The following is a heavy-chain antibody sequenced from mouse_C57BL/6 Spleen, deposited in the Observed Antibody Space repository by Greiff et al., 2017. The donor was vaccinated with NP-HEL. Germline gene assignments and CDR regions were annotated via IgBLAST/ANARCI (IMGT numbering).Heavy chain of an antibody. CDR3: ARVYYGYDWYFDV. CDR2: ISDGGSYT. D-gene: IGHD2-2*01. V-gene: IGHV5-4*01. J-gene: IGHJ1*03. Sequence: EVQVVESGGGLVKPGGSLKLSCAASGFTFSSYAMSWVRQTPEKRLEWVATISDGGSYTYYPDNVKGRFTISRDNAKNNLYLQMSHLKSEDTAMYYCARVYYGYDWYFDVWGTGTTVTVSS. CDR1: GFTFSSYA.